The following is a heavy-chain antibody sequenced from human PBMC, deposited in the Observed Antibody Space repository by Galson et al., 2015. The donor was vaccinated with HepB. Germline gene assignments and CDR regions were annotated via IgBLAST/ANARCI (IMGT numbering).Heavy chain of an antibody. CDR1: GFTFSSYA. D-gene: IGHD6-19*01. Sequence: SLRLSCAASGFTFSSYAMHWVRQAPGKGLEWVAVISYDGSNKYYADSVKGRFTISRDNSKNTLYLQMNSLRAEDTAVYYCAREYSSGWYNYYYYGMDVWGQGTTVTVSS. CDR3: AREYSSGWYNYYYYGMDV. CDR2: ISYDGSNK. J-gene: IGHJ6*02. V-gene: IGHV3-30-3*01.